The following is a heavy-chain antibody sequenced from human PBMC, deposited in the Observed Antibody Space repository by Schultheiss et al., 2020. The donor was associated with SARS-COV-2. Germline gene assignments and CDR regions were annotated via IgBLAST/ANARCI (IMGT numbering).Heavy chain of an antibody. D-gene: IGHD6-13*01. CDR1: GGSISSSSYY. J-gene: IGHJ4*02. V-gene: IGHV4-39*07. Sequence: SETLSLTCTVSGGSISSSSYYWGWIRQPPGKGLEWIGSIYHSGSTYYNPSLKSRVTISVDTSKNQFSLKLSSVTAADTAVYYCAKMVIAAAGDYWGQGTLVTSPQ. CDR2: IYHSGST. CDR3: AKMVIAAAGDY.